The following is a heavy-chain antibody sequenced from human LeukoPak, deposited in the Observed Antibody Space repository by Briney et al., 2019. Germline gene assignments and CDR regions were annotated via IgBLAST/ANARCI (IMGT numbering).Heavy chain of an antibody. J-gene: IGHJ4*02. CDR3: ARAYLPYFDY. CDR1: GFTFSSYE. CDR2: ISSSGSTI. V-gene: IGHV3-48*03. Sequence: GRSLRLSCAASGFTFSSYEMNWVRQAPGKGLEWVSYISSSGSTIYYADSVEGRFTISRDNAKNSLYLQMNSLRAEDTAVYYCARAYLPYFDYWGQGTLVTVSS.